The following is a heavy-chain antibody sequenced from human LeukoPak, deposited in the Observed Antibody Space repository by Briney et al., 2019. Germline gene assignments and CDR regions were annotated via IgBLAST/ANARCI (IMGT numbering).Heavy chain of an antibody. D-gene: IGHD3-10*01. CDR3: AKEPMGPANYYYYYMDV. V-gene: IGHV3-30*02. Sequence: PGGSLRLSCAASGFTFSSYGMHWVRQAPGKGLEWVAFIRYDGSNKYYADSVKGRFTISRDNSKNTLYLQMNSLRAEDTAVYYCAKEPMGPANYYYYYMDVWGKGTTVTISS. CDR2: IRYDGSNK. CDR1: GFTFSSYG. J-gene: IGHJ6*03.